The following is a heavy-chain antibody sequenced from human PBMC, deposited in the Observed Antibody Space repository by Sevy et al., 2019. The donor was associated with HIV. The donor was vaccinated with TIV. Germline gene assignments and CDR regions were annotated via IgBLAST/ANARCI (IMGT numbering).Heavy chain of an antibody. D-gene: IGHD3-10*01. Sequence: GGSLRLSCAASGFTFSSYGIHWVRQAPGKGLEWVAVISYDGSNKFYADSVKGRFTISRDNSKNTPFLQMNSLRAEDTAVYYCAKGRYYGSGGPYYFDYWGQGTLVTVSS. J-gene: IGHJ4*02. CDR2: ISYDGSNK. CDR1: GFTFSSYG. V-gene: IGHV3-30*18. CDR3: AKGRYYGSGGPYYFDY.